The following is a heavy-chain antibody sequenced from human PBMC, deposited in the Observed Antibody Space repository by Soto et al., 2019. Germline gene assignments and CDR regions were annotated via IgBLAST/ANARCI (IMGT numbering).Heavy chain of an antibody. CDR1: GGSISSGGYY. V-gene: IGHV4-31*03. CDR3: AGLSGWVYYYYMDV. J-gene: IGHJ6*03. D-gene: IGHD3-10*01. CDR2: IYYSGST. Sequence: LSETLSLTCTVSGGSISSGGYYWSWIRQHPGKGLEWIGYIYYSGSTYYNPSLKSRVTISVDTSKNQFSLKLSSVTAADTAVYYCAGLSGWVYYYYMDVWGKGTTVTVSS.